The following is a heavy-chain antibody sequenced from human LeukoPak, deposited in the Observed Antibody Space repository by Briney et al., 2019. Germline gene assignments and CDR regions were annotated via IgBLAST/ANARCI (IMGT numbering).Heavy chain of an antibody. CDR3: ARDQGDGYNSFDY. D-gene: IGHD5-24*01. CDR1: GGTFSSYA. CDR2: IIPIFGTA. Sequence: SVKVSCKASGGTFSSYAISWVRQAPGQGLEWMGGIIPIFGTANYAQKFQGRVTITTDESTSTAYMELSSLRSEDTAVSYCARDQGDGYNSFDYSGQGTLVTVSS. J-gene: IGHJ4*02. V-gene: IGHV1-69*05.